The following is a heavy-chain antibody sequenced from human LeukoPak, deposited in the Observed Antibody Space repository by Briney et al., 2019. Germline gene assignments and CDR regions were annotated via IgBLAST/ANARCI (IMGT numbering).Heavy chain of an antibody. Sequence: GASVKVSCKASGYTFTSYGISWVRQAPGQGLEWMGWINPNSGGTNYAQKFQGRVTMTRDTSISTAYMELSRLRSDDTAVYYCARDTSDFYYDYVWGSYRLFDYWGQGTLVTVSS. CDR3: ARDTSDFYYDYVWGSYRLFDY. J-gene: IGHJ4*02. D-gene: IGHD3-16*02. V-gene: IGHV1-2*02. CDR2: INPNSGGT. CDR1: GYTFTSYG.